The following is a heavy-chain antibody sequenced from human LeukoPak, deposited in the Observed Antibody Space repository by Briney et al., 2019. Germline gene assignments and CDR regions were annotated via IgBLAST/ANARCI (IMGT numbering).Heavy chain of an antibody. D-gene: IGHD3-3*01. V-gene: IGHV3-23*01. CDR2: ISGSDGST. CDR1: GFTFSSYA. CDR3: AKDGYDFWSGYQIDF. Sequence: PGGSLRLSCAASGFTFSSYAMTWVRQAPGKGLERVSAISGSDGSTYYADSVTGRFTISRDNSKNTLYLQMSSLRADDTAVYYCAKDGYDFWSGYQIDFWGQGTLVTVSS. J-gene: IGHJ4*02.